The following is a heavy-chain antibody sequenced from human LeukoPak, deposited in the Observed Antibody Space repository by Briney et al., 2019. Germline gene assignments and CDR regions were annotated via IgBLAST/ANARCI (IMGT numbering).Heavy chain of an antibody. J-gene: IGHJ4*02. CDR3: ARVAAGYSVNYFDY. CDR2: ISTGSSTT. V-gene: IGHV3-48*02. D-gene: IGHD4-23*01. Sequence: GGSLRLSCAASEFAFSTYNMDWVRQAPGKGLEWVSYISTGSSTTYYADSVKGRFTISRDNVENSLYLQMNSLRDEDTAVYYCARVAAGYSVNYFDYWGQGTLVTVSS. CDR1: EFAFSTYN.